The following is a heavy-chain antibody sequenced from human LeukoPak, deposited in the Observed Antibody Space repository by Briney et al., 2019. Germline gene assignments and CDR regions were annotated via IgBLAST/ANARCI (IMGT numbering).Heavy chain of an antibody. D-gene: IGHD6-19*01. CDR3: ATYSSGNNSFDP. V-gene: IGHV1-46*01. CDR1: GYTFTSYY. Sequence: ASVKVSCKASGYTFTSYYMHWVRQAPGQGLEWMGIINPSGGSTSYAQKFQGRVTMTRDTSTSTVYMELSSLRSEDTAVYYCATYSSGNNSFDPWGQGTLVTVSS. J-gene: IGHJ5*02. CDR2: INPSGGST.